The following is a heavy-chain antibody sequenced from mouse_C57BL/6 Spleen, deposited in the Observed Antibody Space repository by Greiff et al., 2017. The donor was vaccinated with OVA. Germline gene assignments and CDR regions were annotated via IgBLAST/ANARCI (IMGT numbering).Heavy chain of an antibody. J-gene: IGHJ4*01. CDR3: AKGEIYYDYGGLYAMDY. Sequence: EVKLVESGGGLVKPGGSLKLSCAASGFTFSDYGMHWVRQAPEKGLEWVAYISSGSSTIYYADTVKGRYTISRDNAKNTQFLQMTSLRSEDTAMYYCAKGEIYYDYGGLYAMDYWGQGTSVTVSS. CDR1: GFTFSDYG. CDR2: ISSGSSTI. D-gene: IGHD2-4*01. V-gene: IGHV5-17*01.